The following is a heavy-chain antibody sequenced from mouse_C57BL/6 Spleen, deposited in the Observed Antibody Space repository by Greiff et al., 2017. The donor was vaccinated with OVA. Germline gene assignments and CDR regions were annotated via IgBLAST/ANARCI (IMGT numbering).Heavy chain of an antibody. CDR3: ARDRSQVDY. V-gene: IGHV1-69*01. CDR2: IDPSDSYT. D-gene: IGHD3-2*01. Sequence: QVQLQQPGAELVMPGASVKLSCKASGYTFTSYWMHWVKQRPGQGLEWIGEIDPSDSYTNYNQKFKGKSTLTVDKSSSTAYMQLSSLTSEDSAVYYCARDRSQVDYWGQGTTLTVSS. CDR1: GYTFTSYW. J-gene: IGHJ2*01.